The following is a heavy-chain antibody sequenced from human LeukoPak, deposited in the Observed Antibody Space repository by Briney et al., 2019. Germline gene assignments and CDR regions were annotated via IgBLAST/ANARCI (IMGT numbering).Heavy chain of an antibody. CDR3: ARDRIVGATSFDY. J-gene: IGHJ4*02. Sequence: GGSLRLSCAASGFTFTNYWMSWVRQAPGKGLELVANIKQDRSEKYYVDSVKGRFTISRDNAKNTLYLQMNSLRAEDTAVYYCARDRIVGATSFDYWGQGTLVTVSS. D-gene: IGHD1-26*01. V-gene: IGHV3-7*01. CDR1: GFTFTNYW. CDR2: IKQDRSEK.